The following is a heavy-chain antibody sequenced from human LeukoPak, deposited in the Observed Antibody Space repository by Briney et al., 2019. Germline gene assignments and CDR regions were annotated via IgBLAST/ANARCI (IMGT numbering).Heavy chain of an antibody. J-gene: IGHJ4*02. CDR1: GDSISSGDYF. CDR3: ARDAARELGGLRRMAVASE. D-gene: IGHD6-19*01. Sequence: SETLSLTCTVSGDSISSGDYFWNWIRQPPGKGLEWIGNIDYSGSTYYNPSLKSRVTISVDTSKNQFSLKLSSVTAADTAVYYCARDAARELGGLRRMAVASEWGQGTLVTVSS. V-gene: IGHV4-30-4*01. CDR2: IDYSGST.